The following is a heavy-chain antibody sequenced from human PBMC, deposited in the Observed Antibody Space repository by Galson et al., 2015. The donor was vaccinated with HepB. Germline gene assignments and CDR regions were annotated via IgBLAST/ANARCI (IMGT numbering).Heavy chain of an antibody. D-gene: IGHD2-2*01. J-gene: IGHJ4*02. CDR1: GFTFNKYV. V-gene: IGHV3-23*01. CDR3: AKAEGHCTSTTCSASDY. CDR2: TSGGGSTT. Sequence: SLRLSCAASGFTFNKYVMTWVRQAPGKGLEWVSSTSGGGSTTYYADSVKGRFTISRDNSKNTLYVQMNSLRVEDTAVYYCAKAEGHCTSTTCSASDYWGPGTLVTVSS.